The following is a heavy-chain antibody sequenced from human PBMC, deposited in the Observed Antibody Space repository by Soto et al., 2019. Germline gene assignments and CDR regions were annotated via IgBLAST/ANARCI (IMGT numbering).Heavy chain of an antibody. CDR2: IYYSGDT. CDR1: GGSISSGSFY. D-gene: IGHD2-15*01. CDR3: AREWSGGRRDGNPDKYYGMDV. Sequence: QVQLQESGPGLVKPSQPLSLTCTVSGGSISSGSFYWTWIRQHPGKGLEFIGYIYYSGDTYYNPSLRSRVIISLDTSKIQFSLRLNSVTSADTAVYYCAREWSGGRRDGNPDKYYGMDVWGQGTKVTVSS. V-gene: IGHV4-31*03. J-gene: IGHJ6*02.